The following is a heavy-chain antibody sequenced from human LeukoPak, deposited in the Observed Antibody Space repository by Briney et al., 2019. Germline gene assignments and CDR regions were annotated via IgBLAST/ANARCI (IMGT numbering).Heavy chain of an antibody. V-gene: IGHV3-74*03. D-gene: IGHD3-9*01. Sequence: WGSLTLSCAASGFTFSTYWMHWVRQAPGKGLVWVARVSPEGSRTTYADSVKGRFTISRDNDRNTLYLQMNSLRVEDTAVYYCARDLDWLLFDYWGQGTLATVSS. CDR1: GFTFSTYW. CDR2: VSPEGSRT. J-gene: IGHJ4*02. CDR3: ARDLDWLLFDY.